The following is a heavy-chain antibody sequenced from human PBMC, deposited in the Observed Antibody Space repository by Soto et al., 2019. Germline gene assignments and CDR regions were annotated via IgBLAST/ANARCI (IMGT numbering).Heavy chain of an antibody. CDR1: GGTFSSYT. CDR3: ARDRWDIVVVPAARGYYMDV. V-gene: IGHV1-69*04. J-gene: IGHJ6*03. CDR2: IIPILGIA. Sequence: GASVKVSCKASGGTFSSYTISWVRHAPGQGLEWMGRIIPILGIANYAQKFQGRVTITADKSTSTAYMELSSLRSEDTAVYYCARDRWDIVVVPAARGYYMDVWGKGTTVTVSS. D-gene: IGHD2-2*01.